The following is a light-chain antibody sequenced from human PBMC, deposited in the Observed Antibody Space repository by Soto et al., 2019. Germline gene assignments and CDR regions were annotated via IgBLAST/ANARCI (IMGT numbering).Light chain of an antibody. V-gene: IGKV3-20*01. J-gene: IGKJ5*01. Sequence: TQSPSTLSASVGDTVTVTCRASQSVSSRLAWYQQKPGQAPRLLISGASSRATGIPDRFSGSGSGTDFTLTISRLEPEDFALYYCQQYVTSAITFGQGTRLEIK. CDR2: GAS. CDR3: QQYVTSAIT. CDR1: QSVSSR.